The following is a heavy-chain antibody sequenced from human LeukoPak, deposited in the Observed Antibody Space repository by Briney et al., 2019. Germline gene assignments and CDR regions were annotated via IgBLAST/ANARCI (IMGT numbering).Heavy chain of an antibody. J-gene: IGHJ4*02. CDR3: TRAEILRYNSDYWGYFDY. V-gene: IGHV3-23*01. CDR2: ISGSGGST. D-gene: IGHD3-9*01. Sequence: GGSLRLSCAASGFTFSSYAMSWVRQAPGKGLEWVSLISGSGGSTYYADSVKGRFTISRDNAKNSLFLQMNSLRAEDTAVYYCTRAEILRYNSDYWGYFDYWGQGTLVTVSS. CDR1: GFTFSSYA.